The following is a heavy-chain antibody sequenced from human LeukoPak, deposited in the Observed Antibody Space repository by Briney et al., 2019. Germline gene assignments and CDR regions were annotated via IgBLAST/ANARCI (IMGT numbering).Heavy chain of an antibody. CDR3: ARDDILTGFDY. CDR2: IYHSGSP. CDR1: GYSISSAPY. D-gene: IGHD3-9*01. Sequence: SETLSLTCAVSGYSISSAPYWGWIRQPPGKGLEWIGNIYHSGSPYYNPSLKSRVTISVDTSKNQFSLKLSSVTAADTAVYYCARDDILTGFDYWGQGTLVTVSS. J-gene: IGHJ4*02. V-gene: IGHV4-38-2*02.